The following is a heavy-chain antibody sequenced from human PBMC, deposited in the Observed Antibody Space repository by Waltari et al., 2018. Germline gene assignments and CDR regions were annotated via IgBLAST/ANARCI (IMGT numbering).Heavy chain of an antibody. Sequence: QVQLLQSGAEVTKPGASVKVPGKVSGYTSTELSTPWVRQAPGKGLEWMGGFDPEDGETSYAQKFQGRVTMTEDTSTDTAYMERSSLRSEDTAVYYWATDPPGIDWFDLWGQGTLVTVSS. V-gene: IGHV1-24*01. CDR3: ATDPPGIDWFDL. CDR1: GYTSTELS. CDR2: FDPEDGET. J-gene: IGHJ5*02. D-gene: IGHD3-10*01.